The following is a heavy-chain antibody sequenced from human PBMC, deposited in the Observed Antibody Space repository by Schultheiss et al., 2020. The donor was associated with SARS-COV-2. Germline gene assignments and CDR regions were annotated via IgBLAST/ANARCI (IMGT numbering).Heavy chain of an antibody. CDR1: GFTFSRHG. J-gene: IGHJ4*02. D-gene: IGHD6-19*01. CDR2: IWYDGSNQ. CDR3: ARNHSSGWSLDY. Sequence: GGSLRLSCAASGFTFSRHGMHWVLQAPGKGLEWVAVIWYDGSNQYYADSVKGRFTISRDNSKNTLYLQMNSLRAEDTAVYYCARNHSSGWSLDYWGQGTLVTVSS. V-gene: IGHV3-33*01.